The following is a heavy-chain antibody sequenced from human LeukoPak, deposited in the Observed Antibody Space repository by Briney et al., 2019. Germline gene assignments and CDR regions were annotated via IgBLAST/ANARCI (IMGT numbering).Heavy chain of an antibody. D-gene: IGHD3-10*01. Sequence: PGGSLRLSCAASGFTLNSYAMNWVRQAPGKGLEWVSSISSSSSYIYYADSVKGRFTISRDNAKNSLYLQMNSLRAEDTAVYYCARGPLALWFGELQSWGQGTMVTVSS. V-gene: IGHV3-21*01. J-gene: IGHJ3*01. CDR2: ISSSSSYI. CDR3: ARGPLALWFGELQS. CDR1: GFTLNSYA.